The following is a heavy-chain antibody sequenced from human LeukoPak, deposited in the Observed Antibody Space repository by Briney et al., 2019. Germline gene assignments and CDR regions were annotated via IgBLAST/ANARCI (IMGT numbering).Heavy chain of an antibody. D-gene: IGHD2-2*01. CDR3: ARQLNNWFDP. Sequence: ASETLSLTCTVSGGSISSYYWSWIRQPPGKGLGWIGYIYTSGSTNYNPSLKGRVTVSVDTSKNQFSLKLSSVTAADTAVYYCARQLNNWFDPWGQGTLVTVSS. CDR1: GGSISSYY. CDR2: IYTSGST. V-gene: IGHV4-4*09. J-gene: IGHJ5*02.